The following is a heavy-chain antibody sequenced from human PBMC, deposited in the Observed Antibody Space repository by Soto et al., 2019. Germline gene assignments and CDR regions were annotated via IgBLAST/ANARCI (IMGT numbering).Heavy chain of an antibody. CDR1: GFTFSDYY. V-gene: IGHV3-11*01. CDR2: IGIGGGSI. J-gene: IGHJ4*02. Sequence: QVQLVESGGGLVKPGGSLRLSCAASGFTFSDYYMTWIRQAPGKGLEWVSYIGIGGGSIYYADSVKGRFTIFSDNAKNSLYLQMNSLRAEDTAVYYCARRRDFLDSWGQGTLVTVSS. D-gene: IGHD3-3*01. CDR3: ARRRDFLDS.